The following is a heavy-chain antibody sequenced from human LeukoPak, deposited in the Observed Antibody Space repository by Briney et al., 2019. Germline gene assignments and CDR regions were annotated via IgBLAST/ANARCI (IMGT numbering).Heavy chain of an antibody. V-gene: IGHV3-33*06. D-gene: IGHD3-22*01. CDR3: AKFPLYYYDSSGYYGDAFDI. J-gene: IGHJ3*02. Sequence: GGSMRLSCTASGSTFSSYGMHWVRQAPGKGLEWVAVIWYDGSNKYYADSVKGRFTISRDNSKNTLYLQMNSLRAEDTAVYYCAKFPLYYYDSSGYYGDAFDIWGQGTMVTVSS. CDR1: GSTFSSYG. CDR2: IWYDGSNK.